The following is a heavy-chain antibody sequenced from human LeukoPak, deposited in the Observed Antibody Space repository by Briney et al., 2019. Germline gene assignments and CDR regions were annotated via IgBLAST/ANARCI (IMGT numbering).Heavy chain of an antibody. V-gene: IGHV5-51*01. CDR3: ARLAGVLAVGGEDY. J-gene: IGHJ4*02. CDR2: IYPRDSDI. D-gene: IGHD3-10*01. Sequence: GESLNISCNGSGYRFTSYWIGWVRQMPGKGLEWMGIIYPRDSDIKYSPSFQGHVTISADKSTSTTYLHWDTLEASDNAMYYCARLAGVLAVGGEDYWGQGTLVTVSS. CDR1: GYRFTSYW.